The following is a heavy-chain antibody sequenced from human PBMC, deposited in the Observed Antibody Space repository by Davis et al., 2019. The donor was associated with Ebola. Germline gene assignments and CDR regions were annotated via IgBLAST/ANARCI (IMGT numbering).Heavy chain of an antibody. J-gene: IGHJ5*02. CDR3: ARERGPFSWFDP. D-gene: IGHD3-16*01. Sequence: PSETLSLTCTVSGGSVSSGSYYWSWIRQPPGKGLEWIGYIYYSGSTNYNPSLKSRVTISVDTSKNQFSLKLSSVTAADTAVYYCARERGPFSWFDPWGQGTLVTVSS. CDR1: GGSVSSGSYY. V-gene: IGHV4-61*01. CDR2: IYYSGST.